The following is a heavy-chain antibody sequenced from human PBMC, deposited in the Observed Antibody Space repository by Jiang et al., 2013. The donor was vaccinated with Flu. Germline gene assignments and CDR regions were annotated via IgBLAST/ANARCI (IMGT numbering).Heavy chain of an antibody. CDR1: TFTSYY. V-gene: IGHV1-46*03. J-gene: IGHJ6*02. D-gene: IGHD2-2*01. Sequence: TFTSYYMHWVRQAPGQGLEWMGIINPSGGSTSYAQKFQGRVTMTRDTSTSTVYMELSSLRSEDTAVYYCARDGLNIVVVPAARYYYYYGMDVWGQGTTVTVSS. CDR2: INPSGGST. CDR3: ARDGLNIVVVPAARYYYYYGMDV.